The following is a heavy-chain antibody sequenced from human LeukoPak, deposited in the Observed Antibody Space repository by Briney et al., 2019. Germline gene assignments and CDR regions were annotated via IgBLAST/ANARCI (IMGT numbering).Heavy chain of an antibody. V-gene: IGHV4-38-2*01. Sequence: SETLSLTCAVSGDSIKRGYYWAWIRQPPGKGLEWIGSIDHSGSYYSTPSLKSRLTISLHSSKKHFSMELSSVTAADTAVYYCARGVSDSGGYRYYGGFYYFDFWGQGTLVTVSS. D-gene: IGHD3-22*01. CDR3: ARGVSDSGGYRYYGGFYYFDF. J-gene: IGHJ4*02. CDR1: GDSIKRGYY. CDR2: IDHSGSY.